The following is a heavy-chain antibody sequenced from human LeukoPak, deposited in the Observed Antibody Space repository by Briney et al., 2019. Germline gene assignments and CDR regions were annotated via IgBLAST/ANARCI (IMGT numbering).Heavy chain of an antibody. J-gene: IGHJ1*01. Sequence: PSETLSLTCSVSGDSVSRSDSYRDWIRQPPGKGLEWIGTIYHSGRTYYSPSLKGRVTMSVDPSNNQFSLNLRSVTAADTAVYYCARRRYYDGSGYLEWGQGTLLSVSS. CDR2: IYHSGRT. D-gene: IGHD3-22*01. CDR1: GDSVSRSDSY. CDR3: ARRRYYDGSGYLE. V-gene: IGHV4-39*01.